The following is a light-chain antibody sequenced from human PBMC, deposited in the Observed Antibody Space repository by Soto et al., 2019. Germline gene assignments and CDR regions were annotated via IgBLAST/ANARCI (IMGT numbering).Light chain of an antibody. Sequence: EIVMTQSPATLSVSPGETATLSCRASQSVSSNFAWYQQKPGQAPRLLIYGAPTRPTGIPARFSGSGSGTAFILTLSSLQSEDYAVYYCQQYNNWSPWTFGQGTKVEIK. V-gene: IGKV3-15*01. CDR2: GAP. J-gene: IGKJ1*01. CDR3: QQYNNWSPWT. CDR1: QSVSSN.